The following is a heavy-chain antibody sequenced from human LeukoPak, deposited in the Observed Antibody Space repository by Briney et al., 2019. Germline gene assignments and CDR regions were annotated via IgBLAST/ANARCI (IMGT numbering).Heavy chain of an antibody. D-gene: IGHD6-6*01. J-gene: IGHJ4*02. V-gene: IGHV1-46*01. CDR2: INPSGGST. CDR3: ARWRDWGIAARPSDY. CDR1: GYTFTSYY. Sequence: ASVKVSCKASGYTFTSYYMHWVRQAPGQGLEWMGIINPSGGSTSYAQKFQGRVTMTRDMSTSTVYMELSSLRSEDTAVYYCARWRDWGIAARPSDYWGQGTLVTVSS.